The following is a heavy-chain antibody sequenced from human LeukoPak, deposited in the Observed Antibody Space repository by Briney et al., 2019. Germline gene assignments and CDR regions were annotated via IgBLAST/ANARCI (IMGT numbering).Heavy chain of an antibody. V-gene: IGHV4-59*01. D-gene: IGHD4-17*01. CDR2: IYYSGST. CDR1: GGSFSGYY. CDR3: ARGPRDDYGDTVPFDY. Sequence: SETLSLTCAVYGGSFSGYYWSWIRQPPGKGLEWIGYIYYSGSTNYNPSLKSRVTISVDTSKNQFSLKLSSVTAADTVVYYCARGPRDDYGDTVPFDYWGQGTLVTVSS. J-gene: IGHJ4*02.